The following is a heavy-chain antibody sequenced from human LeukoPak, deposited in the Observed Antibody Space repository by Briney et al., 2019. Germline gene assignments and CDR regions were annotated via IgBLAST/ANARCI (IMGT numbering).Heavy chain of an antibody. CDR2: IYYSGST. J-gene: IGHJ4*02. V-gene: IGHV4-39*07. CDR1: GGSISSSSYY. CDR3: ARGATAYSY. D-gene: IGHD1-26*01. Sequence: QPSETLSLTCTVSGGSISSSSYYWGWIRQPPGKGLEWIGSIYYSGSTNYNPSLKSRVTISVDTSKNQFSLKLSSVTAADTAVYYCARGATAYSYWGQGTLVTVSS.